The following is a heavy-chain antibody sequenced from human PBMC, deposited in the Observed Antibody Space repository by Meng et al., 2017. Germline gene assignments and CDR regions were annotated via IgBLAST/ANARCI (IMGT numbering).Heavy chain of an antibody. V-gene: IGHV1-18*01. J-gene: IGHJ4*02. CDR1: AHTLFSDG. Sequence: QGQLGQSGAEVKKPGASVKVSCNASAHTLFSDGFAWVRQAPGQGLEWMGWINAYNGYTDYAQKFLGRVTLTTDTSTNTGYMELRSLTSDDTAVYYCATRGNPYLDCWGQGTLVTVSS. CDR3: ATRGNPYLDC. CDR2: INAYNGYT.